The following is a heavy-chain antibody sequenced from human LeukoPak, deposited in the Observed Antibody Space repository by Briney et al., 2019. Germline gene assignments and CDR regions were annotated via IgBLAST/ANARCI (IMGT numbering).Heavy chain of an antibody. CDR3: ARVPRAARSQYYFDY. D-gene: IGHD6-6*01. Sequence: GGSLRLSCAASEFSFSSSNMNWVRQAPGKGLEWISYISGSSSTIFYADSVKGRFIISRDNAKKSMYLQMNSLRADDTAVYYCARVPRAARSQYYFDYWGQGTLVTVSS. CDR1: EFSFSSSN. V-gene: IGHV3-48*04. J-gene: IGHJ4*02. CDR2: ISGSSSTI.